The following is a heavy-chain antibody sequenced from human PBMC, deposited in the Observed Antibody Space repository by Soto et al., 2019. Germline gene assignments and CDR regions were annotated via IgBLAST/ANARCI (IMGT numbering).Heavy chain of an antibody. D-gene: IGHD6-19*01. CDR2: IKYDGSKT. Sequence: LRLSCAASGFTFSTYLMSWVRQAPGKGLEWVANIKYDGSKTYYVDSVKGRFTISRDNAKNSLYLQMNSLRGEDTAVYYCARYSSAWGLWGQGTLVTVSS. V-gene: IGHV3-7*04. J-gene: IGHJ4*02. CDR1: GFTFSTYL. CDR3: ARYSSAWGL.